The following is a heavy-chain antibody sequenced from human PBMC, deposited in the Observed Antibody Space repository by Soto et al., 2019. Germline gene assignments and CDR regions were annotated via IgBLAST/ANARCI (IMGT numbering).Heavy chain of an antibody. Sequence: QITLKESGPTLVKPTQTLTLTCTFSGFSLSTTGVGVGWIRQPPGKALEWLALIYWDDDKRYSPSLKSRLTNTQASSKNQVVLTMPNMDPMDTATFYCAPSGNRYGPYYFAYWGQGTLVTVS. CDR1: GFSLSTTGVG. J-gene: IGHJ4*02. CDR2: IYWDDDK. D-gene: IGHD2-21*02. CDR3: APSGNRYGPYYFAY. V-gene: IGHV2-5*02.